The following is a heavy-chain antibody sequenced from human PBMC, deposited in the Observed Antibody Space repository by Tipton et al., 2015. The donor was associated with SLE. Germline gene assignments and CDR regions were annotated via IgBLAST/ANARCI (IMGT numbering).Heavy chain of an antibody. CDR2: INHSGTT. J-gene: IGHJ3*02. D-gene: IGHD6-13*01. V-gene: IGHV4-34*01. CDR1: GGSFSGYY. Sequence: TLSLTCAIYGGSFSGYYWSWIRQPPGKGLEWIGEINHSGTTNHNPSLKSRVTISVDTSKNQFSLKLSSVTAADTAVYYCARSEAAAGTGDDAFDIWRQVTMVTVSS. CDR3: ARSEAAAGTGDDAFDI.